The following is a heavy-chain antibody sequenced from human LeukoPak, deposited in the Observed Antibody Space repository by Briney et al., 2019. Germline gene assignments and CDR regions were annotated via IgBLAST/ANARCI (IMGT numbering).Heavy chain of an antibody. D-gene: IGHD2-15*01. CDR3: AKDTDVVVPEYFQY. CDR1: GFTFASYA. CDR2: ISGSGGST. J-gene: IGHJ1*01. Sequence: PGGSLRLSCAASGFTFASYAMNWVRQAPGKGLEWVSDISGSGGSTYYADSVKGRFTVSRDNSENTLFLQMNSLRAEDTAIYYCAKDTDVVVPEYFQYWGQGTLVTVSS. V-gene: IGHV3-23*01.